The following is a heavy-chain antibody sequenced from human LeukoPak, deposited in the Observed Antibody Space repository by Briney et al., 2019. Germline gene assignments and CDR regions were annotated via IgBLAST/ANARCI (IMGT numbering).Heavy chain of an antibody. V-gene: IGHV1-18*04. J-gene: IGHJ6*04. CDR3: AREVYDILTGYYGYYYYGMDV. CDR1: GYTFTSYG. D-gene: IGHD3-9*01. CDR2: ISAYNGNT. Sequence: ASVKVSCKASGYTFTSYGISWVRQAPGQGLEWMGWISAYNGNTNYAQKLQGRVTMTTDTSTSTAYMELRSLRSDDTPVYYCAREVYDILTGYYGYYYYGMDVWGKGTTVTVSS.